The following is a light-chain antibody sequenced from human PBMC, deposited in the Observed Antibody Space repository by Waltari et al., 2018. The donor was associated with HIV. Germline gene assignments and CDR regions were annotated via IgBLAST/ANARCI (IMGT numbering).Light chain of an antibody. CDR3: QSYDSSLRAV. J-gene: IGLJ3*02. V-gene: IGLV1-40*01. Sequence: QSVLTQPTSVSGAPGQRVTISCTGSSSNIGAGYDVHWYQQLPGTAPKLLIYGNSNRPSGVPDRFSGSKSGTSASLAITGLQAEDEADYYCQSYDSSLRAVFGGGTKLTVL. CDR2: GNS. CDR1: SSNIGAGYD.